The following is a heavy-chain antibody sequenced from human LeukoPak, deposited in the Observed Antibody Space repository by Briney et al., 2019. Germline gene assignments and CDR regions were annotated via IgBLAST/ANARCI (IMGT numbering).Heavy chain of an antibody. CDR2: INHSGST. CDR3: ARDVGSGYDYGLGFDY. CDR1: GGSISSYY. D-gene: IGHD5-12*01. V-gene: IGHV4-59*01. Sequence: SETLSLTCTVSGGSISSYYWSWIRQPPGKGLEWIGEINHSGSTNYNPSLKSRVTISVDTSKNQFSLKLSSVTAADTAVYYCARDVGSGYDYGLGFDYWGQGTLVTVSS. J-gene: IGHJ4*02.